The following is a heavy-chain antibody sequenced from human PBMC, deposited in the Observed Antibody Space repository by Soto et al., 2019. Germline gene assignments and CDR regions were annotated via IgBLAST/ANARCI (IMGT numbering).Heavy chain of an antibody. CDR3: ARPIQFRDSSSRFATDV. CDR2: IYYSGST. D-gene: IGHD6-13*01. J-gene: IGHJ6*04. Sequence: PSETLSLTCTVSGGSISSSSYYWGWIRQPPGKGLEWIGSIYYSGSTYYNPSLKSRVTISVDTSKNQFSLKLSSVTAADTAVYYCARPIQFRDSSSRFATDVWGKGTTVTVSS. V-gene: IGHV4-39*01. CDR1: GGSISSSSYY.